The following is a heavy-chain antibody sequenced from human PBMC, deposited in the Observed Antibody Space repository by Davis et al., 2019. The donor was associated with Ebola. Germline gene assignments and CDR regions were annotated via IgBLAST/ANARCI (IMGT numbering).Heavy chain of an antibody. J-gene: IGHJ5*02. CDR2: VYYSGST. CDR3: ARHLIDYGDLNWFDP. CDR1: GGSFSGYY. Sequence: SETLSLTCAVYGGSFSGYYWSWIRQPPGKGLEWIGYVYYSGSTNYNPSLKSRVTISVDTSKNQFSLKLISVTAADTAVYFCARHLIDYGDLNWFDPWGQGALVTVSS. D-gene: IGHD4-17*01. V-gene: IGHV4-59*08.